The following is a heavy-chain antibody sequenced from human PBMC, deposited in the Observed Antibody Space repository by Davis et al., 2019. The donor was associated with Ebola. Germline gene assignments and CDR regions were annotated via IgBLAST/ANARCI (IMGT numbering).Heavy chain of an antibody. CDR1: GGSITTGSYY. V-gene: IGHV4-39*01. J-gene: IGHJ4*02. CDR3: TGTTVTTSPFDF. Sequence: SETLSLTCTVSGGSITTGSYYWGWIRQPPGKGLEWIGDIFHSGSTHYNPSLKSRVTISADTPKNQFSLRLSSLTAADTAVYYCTGTTVTTSPFDFWGQGTLVTVSS. CDR2: IFHSGST. D-gene: IGHD4-17*01.